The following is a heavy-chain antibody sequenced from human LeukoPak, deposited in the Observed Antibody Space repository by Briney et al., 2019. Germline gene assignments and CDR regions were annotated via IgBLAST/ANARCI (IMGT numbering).Heavy chain of an antibody. D-gene: IGHD1-26*01. J-gene: IGHJ4*02. CDR3: ARSPSGSYPD. V-gene: IGHV4-39*07. CDR1: GGSISSTNNY. CDR2: ISYSGST. Sequence: SEALSLTCTVSGGSISSTNNYWAWIRQPPGKGLEWIGSISYSGSTSYNLSLKRRVTISIDTSKNHFSLRLSSMTAADTATYYCARSPSGSYPDWGQGTLVTVSS.